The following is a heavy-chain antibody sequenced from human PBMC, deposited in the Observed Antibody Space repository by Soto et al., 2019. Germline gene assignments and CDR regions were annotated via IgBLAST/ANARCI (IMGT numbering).Heavy chain of an antibody. J-gene: IGHJ5*02. D-gene: IGHD4-17*01. CDR2: IYYSGST. CDR1: GGSISSYY. V-gene: IGHV4-59*08. CDR3: ERHLTVTQYNWFDP. Sequence: QVQLQESGPGLVKPSETLSLTCTVSGGSISSYYWSWIRQPPGKGLEWIGYIYYSGSTNYNPSLKSRVTISVYTSKNQFSLKLSSGTAADTAVYYCERHLTVTQYNWFDPWGQGTLVTVSS.